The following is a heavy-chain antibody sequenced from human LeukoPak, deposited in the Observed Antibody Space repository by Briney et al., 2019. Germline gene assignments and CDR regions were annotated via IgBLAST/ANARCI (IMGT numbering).Heavy chain of an antibody. J-gene: IGHJ4*02. D-gene: IGHD3-22*01. CDR2: INPNSGGT. CDR1: GYTFTGYY. V-gene: IGHV1-2*02. Sequence: ASVKVSCKASGYTFTGYYMHWVRQAPGQGLEWMGWINPNSGGTNYAQKFQGRVTMTRDTSISTAYMELSRLRSDDTAVYYCARGPDSSGYYLGDYFDYWGQGTLVTVSS. CDR3: ARGPDSSGYYLGDYFDY.